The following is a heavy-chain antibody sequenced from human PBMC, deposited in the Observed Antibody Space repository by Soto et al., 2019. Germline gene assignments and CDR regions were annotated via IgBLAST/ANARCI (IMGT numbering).Heavy chain of an antibody. Sequence: QVQLVQSGAEVKKPGSSVKVSCKASGGTFSSYTISWVRQAPGQGLEWMGRIIPILGIANYAQKFQGRVTITAYKSTSTAYMELSSLRSEDTAVYYCERDPYVSGSYYNDPWGQGTLVTVSS. J-gene: IGHJ5*02. D-gene: IGHD3-10*01. CDR2: IIPILGIA. CDR1: GGTFSSYT. CDR3: ERDPYVSGSYYNDP. V-gene: IGHV1-69*08.